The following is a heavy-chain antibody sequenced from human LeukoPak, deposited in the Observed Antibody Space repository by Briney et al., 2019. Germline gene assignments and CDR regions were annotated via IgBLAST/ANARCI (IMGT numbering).Heavy chain of an antibody. CDR1: GYTFTSYY. CDR2: INPSGGST. Sequence: GASVKVSCKASGYTFTSYYMHWVRQAPGQGPEWMGIINPSGGSTSYAQKFQGRVTMTRDTSTSTVYMELSSLRSEDTAVYYCARGKHIVVVTAPNWFDPWGQGTLVTVSS. CDR3: ARGKHIVVVTAPNWFDP. D-gene: IGHD2-21*02. J-gene: IGHJ5*02. V-gene: IGHV1-46*01.